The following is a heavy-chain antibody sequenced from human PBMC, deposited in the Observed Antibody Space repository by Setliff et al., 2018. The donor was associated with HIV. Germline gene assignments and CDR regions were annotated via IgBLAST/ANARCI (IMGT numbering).Heavy chain of an antibody. Sequence: ASVKVSCKASGYTFTGYYMHWVRQAPGQGLEWMGRINPNRGGTNYAQKFQGRVTMTRDTSISTYYMELSRLRSDDTAVYYCARPGYYESSGPYAFDIWGQGTMVTVSS. J-gene: IGHJ3*02. V-gene: IGHV1-2*06. D-gene: IGHD3-22*01. CDR3: ARPGYYESSGPYAFDI. CDR1: GYTFTGYY. CDR2: INPNRGGT.